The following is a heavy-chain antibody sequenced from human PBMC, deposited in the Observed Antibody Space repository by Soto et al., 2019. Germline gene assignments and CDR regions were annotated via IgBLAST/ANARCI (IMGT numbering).Heavy chain of an antibody. CDR3: AMGLAAAGPLDY. D-gene: IGHD6-13*01. CDR1: GYTVSRSA. CDR2: ISGSGGTP. J-gene: IGHJ4*02. Sequence: EVQLLGSGGGLVQPGGSRRLSCAASGYTVSRSAMSWVRQAPGRGLEWVTLISGSGGTPYYADSVKGRFTISRDNSKNALYLVLNSLRAEDTAVYYCAMGLAAAGPLDYWGQGSLVTVSS. V-gene: IGHV3-23*01.